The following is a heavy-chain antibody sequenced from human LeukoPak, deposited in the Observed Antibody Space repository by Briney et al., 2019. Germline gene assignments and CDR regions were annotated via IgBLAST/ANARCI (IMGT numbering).Heavy chain of an antibody. CDR2: ITASGGNT. J-gene: IGHJ4*02. CDR1: GFTFSSYE. CDR3: AKGNGYSYGRYYFDY. D-gene: IGHD5-18*01. Sequence: GGSLRLSCAASGFTFSSYEMNWVRQAPGKGLEWVSAITASGGNTYYADSVKGRFTISRDNSKNTLYLQVNSLRAEDTAVYYCAKGNGYSYGRYYFDYWGQGTLVTVSS. V-gene: IGHV3-23*01.